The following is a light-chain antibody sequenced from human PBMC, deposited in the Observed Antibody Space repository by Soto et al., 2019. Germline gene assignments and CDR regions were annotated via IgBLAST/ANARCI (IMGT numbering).Light chain of an antibody. Sequence: SYELTQSPSVSVSPGQTARITCSGDALPKKYVYWYQLRPGQAPLLIVYKDNGRPSGIPERFSGSSSGPTATLTISGVQAEDEADYYCQSIDGTGSLYVFGGGTKVTVL. J-gene: IGLJ1*01. CDR1: ALPKKY. V-gene: IGLV3-25*03. CDR2: KDN. CDR3: QSIDGTGSLYV.